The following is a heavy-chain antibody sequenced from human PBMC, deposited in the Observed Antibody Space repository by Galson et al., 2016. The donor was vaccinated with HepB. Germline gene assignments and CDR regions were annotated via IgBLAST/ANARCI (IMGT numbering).Heavy chain of an antibody. D-gene: IGHD2-21*01. Sequence: SVKVSCKASGYTLSSYGISWLRQAPGQGLEWMGWISTHNGNTHYAQKLQDRVTLTTDTSTTTAYLELRSLKSDDTAVYYCARDWGDARVISDYWGQGTLVTVSS. J-gene: IGHJ4*02. CDR2: ISTHNGNT. V-gene: IGHV1-18*01. CDR1: GYTLSSYG. CDR3: ARDWGDARVISDY.